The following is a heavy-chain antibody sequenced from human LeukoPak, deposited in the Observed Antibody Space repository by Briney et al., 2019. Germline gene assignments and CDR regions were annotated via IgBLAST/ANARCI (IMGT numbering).Heavy chain of an antibody. D-gene: IGHD2-21*02. V-gene: IGHV3-7*01. J-gene: IGHJ1*01. CDR3: TSWGDTTAEYFQR. CDR2: VNPDGRDT. CDR1: GFAFNRCW. Sequence: GGSLRLSCVVSGFAFNRCWMNWVRQAPGKGLEWVAHVNPDGRDTYYVDSVKGRFTISRDNAQNSMYLQMNSLRVEDTAVYYCTSWGDTTAEYFQRWGQGTLVTVSS.